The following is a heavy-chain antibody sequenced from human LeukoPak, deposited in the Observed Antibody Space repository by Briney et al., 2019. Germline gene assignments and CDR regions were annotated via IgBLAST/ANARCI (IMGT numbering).Heavy chain of an antibody. D-gene: IGHD2-2*01. CDR2: ISGSGGST. J-gene: IGHJ4*02. CDR3: ASPNRYCSSTSCSLDY. CDR1: GFTFSSYA. Sequence: GGSLRLSCAASGFTFSSYAMSWVRQTPGKGLEWVSAISGSGGSTYYADSVKGRFTISRDNSKNTLYLQMNSLRAEDTAVYYCASPNRYCSSTSCSLDYWGQGTLVTVSS. V-gene: IGHV3-23*01.